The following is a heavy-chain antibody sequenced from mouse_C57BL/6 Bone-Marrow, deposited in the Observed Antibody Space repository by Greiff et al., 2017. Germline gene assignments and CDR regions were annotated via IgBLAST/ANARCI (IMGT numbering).Heavy chain of an antibody. Sequence: EVKLMESGEGLVKPGGSLKLSCAASGFTFSSYAMSWVRQTPEKRLEWVAYISSGGDYIYYADTVKGRFTISRDNARNTLYLQMSSLKSEDTAMYYCTTNYDYDVPAMDYWGQGTSVTVSS. CDR1: GFTFSSYA. CDR3: TTNYDYDVPAMDY. J-gene: IGHJ4*01. V-gene: IGHV5-9-1*02. D-gene: IGHD2-4*01. CDR2: ISSGGDYI.